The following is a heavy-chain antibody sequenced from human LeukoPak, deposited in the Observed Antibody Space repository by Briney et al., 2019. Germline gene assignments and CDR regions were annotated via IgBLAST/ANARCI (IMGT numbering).Heavy chain of an antibody. D-gene: IGHD2-21*01. CDR2: ISYDGSNK. CDR1: GFTFSSYG. CDR3: ARVWQDYSGVDY. J-gene: IGHJ4*02. Sequence: GGSLRLSCAASGFTFSSYGMHWVRQAPGKGLEWVAVISYDGSNKYYADSVKGRFTISRDNSKNMLYLQMNSLRAEDTAVYYCARVWQDYSGVDYWGQGTLVTVSS. V-gene: IGHV3-30*03.